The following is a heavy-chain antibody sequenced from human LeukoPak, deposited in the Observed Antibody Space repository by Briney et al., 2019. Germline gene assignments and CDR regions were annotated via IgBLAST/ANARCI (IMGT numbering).Heavy chain of an antibody. D-gene: IGHD6-13*01. J-gene: IGHJ4*02. CDR3: ARVRKLVVDY. V-gene: IGHV1-69*13. CDR2: IIPIFGTA. Sequence: ASVKVSCKASGGTFSSYAISWVRQAPGQGLEWMGGIIPIFGTANYAQKFQGRVTITADESTSTAYMELSSLRSKDTAVYYCARVRKLVVDYWGQGTLVTVSS. CDR1: GGTFSSYA.